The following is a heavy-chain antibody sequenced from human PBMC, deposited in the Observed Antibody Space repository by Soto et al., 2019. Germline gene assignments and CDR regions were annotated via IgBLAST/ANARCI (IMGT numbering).Heavy chain of an antibody. V-gene: IGHV4-30-4*01. D-gene: IGHD1-26*01. CDR1: GGSISSGDYY. CDR3: ARDSLGGGGIDP. CDR2: IYYSGST. Sequence: NPSETLSLTCTVSGGSISSGDYYWSWIRQPPGKGLEWIGYIYYSGSTYYNPSLKSRVTISVDTSKNQFSLKLSSVTAADTAVYYCARDSLGGGGIDPWGQGTLVTVSS. J-gene: IGHJ5*02.